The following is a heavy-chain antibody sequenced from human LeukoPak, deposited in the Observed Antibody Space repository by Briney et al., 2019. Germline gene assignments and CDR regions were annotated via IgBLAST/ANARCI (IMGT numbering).Heavy chain of an antibody. CDR1: GGSFSSYY. J-gene: IGHJ4*02. CDR2: MYYSGSI. D-gene: IGHD5-12*01. Sequence: SETLSLTCSVSGGSFSSYYWSWIRQPPGKGLEWIGYMYYSGSINYNPPLKSRVTISVDTSKNQFSLKLSSVTAADTAVYYCARSGSGYLRYYFDYWGQGTLVTVSS. V-gene: IGHV4-59*12. CDR3: ARSGSGYLRYYFDY.